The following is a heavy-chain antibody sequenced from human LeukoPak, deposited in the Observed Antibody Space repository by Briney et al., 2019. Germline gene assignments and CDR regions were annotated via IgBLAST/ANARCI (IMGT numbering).Heavy chain of an antibody. Sequence: PSETLSLTCSVSGGSLSSSFFYWDWIRQPPGKGLGWIGTIYYSGTTYQNPSLRSRVTISVDTSKNQFSLKLSSVTAADTAVYFCARGSGTFYYDSSGYLNYFDPWGQGTLVTVSS. D-gene: IGHD3-22*01. V-gene: IGHV4-39*01. CDR3: ARGSGTFYYDSSGYLNYFDP. CDR1: GGSLSSSFFY. CDR2: IYYSGTT. J-gene: IGHJ5*02.